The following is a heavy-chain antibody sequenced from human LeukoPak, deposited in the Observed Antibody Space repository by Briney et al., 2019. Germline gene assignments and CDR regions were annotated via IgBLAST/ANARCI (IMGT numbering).Heavy chain of an antibody. CDR3: ARQTNDRRDFDN. CDR2: IRYDGSNK. J-gene: IGHJ4*02. V-gene: IGHV3-30*02. CDR1: GFTFSSYG. D-gene: IGHD2-8*01. Sequence: GGSLRLSCAASGFTFSSYGMRWVRQAPGKGLEWVAFIRYDGSNKYYADSVKGRFTVSRDNSKNTLYLQMNRLRPDDTAVYYCARQTNDRRDFDNWGQGTLVTVSS.